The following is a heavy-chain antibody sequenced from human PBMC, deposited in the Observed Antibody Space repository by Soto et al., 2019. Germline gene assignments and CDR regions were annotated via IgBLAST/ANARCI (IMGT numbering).Heavy chain of an antibody. CDR1: GGSISSSSYY. V-gene: IGHV4-39*01. J-gene: IGHJ4*02. CDR2: IYYSGST. D-gene: IGHD5-12*01. Sequence: QLQLQESGPGLVKPSETLSLTCTVSGGSISSSSYYWGWIRQPPGKGLEWIGRIYYSGSTYYNPSRKSRVTIAVDTSKNQFSLKLSSGTAADTAVYYCASEAEQYSGYDTTDPFDYRGQGTQVTVSS. CDR3: ASEAEQYSGYDTTDPFDY.